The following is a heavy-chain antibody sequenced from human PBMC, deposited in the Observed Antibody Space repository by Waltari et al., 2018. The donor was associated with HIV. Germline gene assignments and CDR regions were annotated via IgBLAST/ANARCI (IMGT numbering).Heavy chain of an antibody. CDR1: GFTFINAW. V-gene: IGHV3-15*01. CDR3: VTDAVAVPLDTAY. D-gene: IGHD2-21*01. CDR2: IKSKNDGGTI. Sequence: EVHLVESGGGLVKPGGSLRVSCPVSGFTFINAWMSWVRQAPGKGLEWLGRIKSKNDGGTIDYAAPVKDRFTILRDDSKHTLYLEMSSLKIEDTGIYYCVTDAVAVPLDTAYWGQGTLVTVSS. J-gene: IGHJ4*02.